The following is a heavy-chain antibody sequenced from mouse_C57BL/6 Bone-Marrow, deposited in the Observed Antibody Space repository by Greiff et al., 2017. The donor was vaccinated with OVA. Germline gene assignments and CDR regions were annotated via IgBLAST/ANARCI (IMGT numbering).Heavy chain of an antibody. CDR1: GYTFTDYY. CDR3: ARRVNYYGSTWYFDV. V-gene: IGHV1-19*01. J-gene: IGHJ1*03. D-gene: IGHD1-1*01. Sequence: EVQLQQSGPVLVKPGASVKMSCKASGYTFTDYYMNWVKQSHGKSLEWIGVINPYNGGTSYNQKFKGKATLTVDKSSSTAYMELNSLTSEDSAVYYCARRVNYYGSTWYFDVWGTGTTVTVSS. CDR2: INPYNGGT.